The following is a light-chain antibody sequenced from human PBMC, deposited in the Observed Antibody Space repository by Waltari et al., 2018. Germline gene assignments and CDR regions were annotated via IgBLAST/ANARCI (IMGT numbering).Light chain of an antibody. CDR1: SSDVGGYNY. CDR3: ASYTSSSTWV. V-gene: IGLV2-14*01. CDR2: EVS. Sequence: QSALTQPASVSGSPGQSTTISCTGTSSDVGGYNYVSWYQQRPGKAPKVMIYEVSYRPSGVSNRFSGSKSGNTASLTISGLQAEDEADYYCASYTSSSTWVFGGGTKLTVL. J-gene: IGLJ3*02.